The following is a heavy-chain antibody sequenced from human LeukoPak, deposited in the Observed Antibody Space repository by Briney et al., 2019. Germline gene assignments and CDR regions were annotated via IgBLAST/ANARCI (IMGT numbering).Heavy chain of an antibody. CDR3: ARQTGSGLFILP. Sequence: PSETLSLTCTVSGGSISSSSYYWGWVRQPPGKGLEWIGSIYYSGNTYYNASLKSQVSISIDTSKNQFSLRLTSVTAADTAVYYCARQTGSGLFILPGGQGTLVTVSS. D-gene: IGHD3/OR15-3a*01. J-gene: IGHJ4*02. CDR2: IYYSGNT. V-gene: IGHV4-39*01. CDR1: GGSISSSSYY.